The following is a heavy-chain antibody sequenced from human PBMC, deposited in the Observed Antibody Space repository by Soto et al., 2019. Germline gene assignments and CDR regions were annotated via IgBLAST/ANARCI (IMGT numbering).Heavy chain of an antibody. Sequence: SLRLSCAASGFTFSDHYMDWVRQAPGKGLEWVGRTRNKANSYTTEYAASVKGRFTISRDDSKNSLYLQMNSLKTEDTAVYYCASTRTRDGYNDYWGQGTLVTVSS. J-gene: IGHJ4*02. CDR1: GFTFSDHY. D-gene: IGHD5-12*01. V-gene: IGHV3-72*01. CDR2: TRNKANSYTT. CDR3: ASTRTRDGYNDY.